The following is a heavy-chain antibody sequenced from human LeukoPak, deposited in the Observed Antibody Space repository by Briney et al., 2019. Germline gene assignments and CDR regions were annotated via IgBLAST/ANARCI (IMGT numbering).Heavy chain of an antibody. V-gene: IGHV7-4-1*02. CDR2: INTNTGNP. CDR3: AGSLTYDGDHPPFDF. CDR1: GYTFTSYA. Sequence: ASVKVSCKASGYTFTSYAMNWVRQAPGQGLEWMGWINTNTGNPTYAQGFTGRFVFSLDTSVSTAYLQISSLKAEDTAVYYCAGSLTYDGDHPPFDFWGQGTLVTLSS. J-gene: IGHJ4*02. D-gene: IGHD4-17*01.